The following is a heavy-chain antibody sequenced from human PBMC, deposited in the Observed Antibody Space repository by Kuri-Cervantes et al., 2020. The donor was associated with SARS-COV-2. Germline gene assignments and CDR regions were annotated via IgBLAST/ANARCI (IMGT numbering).Heavy chain of an antibody. CDR3: AKDIDTASVVVPAAINFDY. CDR2: LTNDGSDA. D-gene: IGHD2-2*02. J-gene: IGHJ4*02. Sequence: GGSLRLSCVASGFTFSSYWMHWVRQAPGKGLVWVTRLTNDGSDAIFADSVKGRFTISRDNAKNSLYLQMNSLRAEDTALYYCAKDIDTASVVVPAAINFDYWGQGTLVTVSS. CDR1: GFTFSSYW. V-gene: IGHV3-74*01.